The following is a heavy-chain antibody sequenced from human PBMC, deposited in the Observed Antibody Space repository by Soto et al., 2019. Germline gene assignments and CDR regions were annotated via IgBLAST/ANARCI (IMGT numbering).Heavy chain of an antibody. J-gene: IGHJ5*02. V-gene: IGHV3-48*02. D-gene: IGHD3-10*01. CDR2: ISSSSSTI. CDR1: GFTFSSYS. CDR3: ARAYGSGSSNWFDP. Sequence: EMQLVESGGGLVQPGGSLRLSCAASGFTFSSYSMNWVRQAPGKGLEWVSYISSSSSTIYYADSVKGRFTISRDNAKNSLYLQMNSLRDEDTAVYYCARAYGSGSSNWFDPWGQGTLVTVSS.